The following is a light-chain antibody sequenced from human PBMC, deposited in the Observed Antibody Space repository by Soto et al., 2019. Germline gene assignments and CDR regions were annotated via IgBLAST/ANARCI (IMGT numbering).Light chain of an antibody. J-gene: IGKJ4*01. V-gene: IGKV3-20*01. CDR1: QSVSSGY. Sequence: DIVLTQSPGTLSLSPGERATLSCRTSQSVSSGYLAWYQLKPGQAPRLLIYDVSGRATGIPDRFSGSGSGTDFTLTISRLEPEDSAVYYCQQYGTSVGGTFGGGTKVDI. CDR3: QQYGTSVGGT. CDR2: DVS.